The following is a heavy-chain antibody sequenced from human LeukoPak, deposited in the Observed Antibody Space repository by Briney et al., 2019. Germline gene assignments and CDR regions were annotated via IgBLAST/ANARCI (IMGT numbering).Heavy chain of an antibody. CDR2: IRNKADSYTT. CDR1: GFTFSDNY. Sequence: GGSLRLSCAASGFTFSDNYMHGVRQAPGKGLEWVGRIRNKADSYTTDYAASVKGRFTISRDDSKNSLYMQMDSLKTDDTAVYYCARSASGAFYWGQGTLVTVSS. CDR3: ARSASGAFY. J-gene: IGHJ4*02. V-gene: IGHV3-72*01.